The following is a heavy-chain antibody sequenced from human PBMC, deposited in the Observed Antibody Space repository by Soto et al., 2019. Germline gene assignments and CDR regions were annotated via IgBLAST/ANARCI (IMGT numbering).Heavy chain of an antibody. V-gene: IGHV3-23*01. CDR2: ISGSGGST. Sequence: GGSLRISCAASGFTFSSYAMSWVRQAQGKGLEWVSAISGSGGSTYYADSVKGRFTISRDSSKNTLCLQMNSLRAEDTAVYYCAKHGYYYDSSGYYYDLDYLGQGTLVTVSS. J-gene: IGHJ4*02. CDR1: GFTFSSYA. CDR3: AKHGYYYDSSGYYYDLDY. D-gene: IGHD3-22*01.